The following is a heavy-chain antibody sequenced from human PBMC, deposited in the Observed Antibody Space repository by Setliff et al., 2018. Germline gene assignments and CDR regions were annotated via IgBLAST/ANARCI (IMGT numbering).Heavy chain of an antibody. CDR1: GFTFGDYA. J-gene: IGHJ4*02. Sequence: GGSLRLSCTASGFTFGDYAMSWDRQAPGKGLEWVGFIRSKAYGGTTEYAASVKGRFTISRDDSKSIAYLQMNSLKTEDTAVYYCYYDTSGYYYGDYWGQGTLVTVSS. CDR3: YYDTSGYYYGDY. D-gene: IGHD3-22*01. CDR2: IRSKAYGGTT. V-gene: IGHV3-49*04.